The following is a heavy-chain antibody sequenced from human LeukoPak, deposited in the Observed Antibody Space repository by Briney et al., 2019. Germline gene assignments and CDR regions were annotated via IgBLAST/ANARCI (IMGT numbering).Heavy chain of an antibody. Sequence: SVKVSCKASGGTFSSYAISWVRQAPGQGLEWMGGIIPIFGTANYAQKFQGRVTITADESTSTAYMELSSLRSEDTAVYYCARASHIVVVPAATHYYYGMDVWGNGTTVTVSS. J-gene: IGHJ6*04. CDR2: IIPIFGTA. CDR3: ARASHIVVVPAATHYYYGMDV. CDR1: GGTFSSYA. V-gene: IGHV1-69*13. D-gene: IGHD2-2*01.